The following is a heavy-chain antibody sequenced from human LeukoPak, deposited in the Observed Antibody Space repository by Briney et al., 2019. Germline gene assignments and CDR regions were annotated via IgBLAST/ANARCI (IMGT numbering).Heavy chain of an antibody. V-gene: IGHV4-34*01. CDR2: INHSGST. J-gene: IGHJ3*02. CDR3: ARRYCSSTSCDAFDI. Sequence: PSETLSLTCAVYGGSFSGYYWSWIRQPPGKGLEWSGEINHSGSTNYNPSLKSRVTISVDTSKNQFSLKLSSVTAADTAVYYCARRYCSSTSCDAFDIWGQGTMVTVSS. CDR1: GGSFSGYY. D-gene: IGHD2-2*01.